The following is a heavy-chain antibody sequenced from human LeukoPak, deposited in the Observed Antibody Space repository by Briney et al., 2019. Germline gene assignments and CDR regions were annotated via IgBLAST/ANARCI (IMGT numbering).Heavy chain of an antibody. CDR2: INHSGST. V-gene: IGHV4-34*01. CDR3: ARHRNYYYYYYMDV. CDR1: GGSFSGYY. J-gene: IGHJ6*03. Sequence: SETLSLTCAVYGGSFSGYYWSWIRQPPGKGLEWIGEINHSGSTNYNPSLKSRVTISVGTSKNQFSLKLSSVTAADTAVYYCARHRNYYYYYYMDVWGKGTTVTISS.